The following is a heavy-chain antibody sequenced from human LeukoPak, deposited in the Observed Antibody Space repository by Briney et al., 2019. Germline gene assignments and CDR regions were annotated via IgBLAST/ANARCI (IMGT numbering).Heavy chain of an antibody. CDR2: IYYSGST. Sequence: PSETLSLTCTVSGGSISSYYWSWIRQPPGKGLEWIGYIYYSGSTYYNPSLKSRVTISVDTSKNQLSLKLSSVSAADTAVYYCARAGAPDYDGNRDRFDPWGQGTLVTVSS. V-gene: IGHV4-59*01. CDR1: GGSISSYY. J-gene: IGHJ5*02. CDR3: ARAGAPDYDGNRDRFDP. D-gene: IGHD3-22*01.